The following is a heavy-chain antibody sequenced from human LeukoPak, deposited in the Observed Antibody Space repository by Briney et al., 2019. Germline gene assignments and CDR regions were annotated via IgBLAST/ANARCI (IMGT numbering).Heavy chain of an antibody. D-gene: IGHD1-14*01. J-gene: IGHJ4*02. CDR2: ISGSGATT. CDR3: AIQPTTPSFFDY. Sequence: PGGSLRLSCAASGFTFSTYAMSWVRQAPGKGLEWVSAISGSGATTYYADSVKGRFTISGDNSKNTLYLQMNSLRAEDTAVYYCAIQPTTPSFFDYWGQGTLVTVSS. CDR1: GFTFSTYA. V-gene: IGHV3-23*01.